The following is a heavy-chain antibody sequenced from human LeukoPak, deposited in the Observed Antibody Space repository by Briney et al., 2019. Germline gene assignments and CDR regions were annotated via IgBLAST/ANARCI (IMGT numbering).Heavy chain of an antibody. CDR2: INPSGGST. Sequence: GASVKVSCKASGYTFTSYGISWVRQAPGQGLEWMGIINPSGGSTSCAQKFQGRVTMTRDTSTSTVYMELSSLRSEDTAVYYCARAPIAVAGTLDYWGQGTLVTVSS. CDR3: ARAPIAVAGTLDY. J-gene: IGHJ4*02. V-gene: IGHV1-46*01. CDR1: GYTFTSYG. D-gene: IGHD6-19*01.